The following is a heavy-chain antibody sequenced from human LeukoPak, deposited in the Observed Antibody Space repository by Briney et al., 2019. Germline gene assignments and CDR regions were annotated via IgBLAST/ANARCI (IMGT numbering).Heavy chain of an antibody. Sequence: SETLSLTCTVSGGSISSYYWSWIRQPPGKGLEWIGYIYYSGSAIYSPSLKSRVTISVDTSKNQFSLRLSSVTAADTAVYYCARGPEWYYFDYWGQGTLVTVSS. CDR3: ARGPEWYYFDY. CDR2: IYYSGSA. D-gene: IGHD3-3*01. CDR1: GGSISSYY. V-gene: IGHV4-59*08. J-gene: IGHJ4*02.